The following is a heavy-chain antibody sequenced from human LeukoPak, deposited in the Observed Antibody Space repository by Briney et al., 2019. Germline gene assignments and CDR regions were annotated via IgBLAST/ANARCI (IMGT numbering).Heavy chain of an antibody. Sequence: GGSLRVSCAASGFTFYTYAMTWVRQAPGKGLEWVSSISGSGDNTYYADSVKGRFTVSRDNSKNTPYLQMNSLRAEDTAVYYCAKTPGDCTGGTCYSFDYWGQGSLVTVSS. CDR2: ISGSGDNT. J-gene: IGHJ4*02. CDR3: AKTPGDCTGGTCYSFDY. V-gene: IGHV3-23*01. D-gene: IGHD2-15*01. CDR1: GFTFYTYA.